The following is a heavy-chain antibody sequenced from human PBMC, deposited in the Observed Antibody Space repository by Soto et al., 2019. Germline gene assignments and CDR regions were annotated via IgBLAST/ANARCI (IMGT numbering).Heavy chain of an antibody. J-gene: IGHJ4*02. V-gene: IGHV3-23*01. CDR1: GFTFSSYA. D-gene: IGHD4-17*01. CDR3: AKDPVEYGDYVSGDY. CDR2: ISGSGGST. Sequence: GGSLRLSCAACGFTFSSYAMSWVRQAPGKGLEWVSAISGSGGSTYYADSVKGRFTISRDNSKNTLYLQMNSLRAEDTAVYYCAKDPVEYGDYVSGDYWGQGTLLTVSS.